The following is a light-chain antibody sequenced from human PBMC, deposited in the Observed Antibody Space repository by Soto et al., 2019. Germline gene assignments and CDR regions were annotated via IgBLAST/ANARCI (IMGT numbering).Light chain of an antibody. CDR2: VGTGGIVG. CDR3: GADHGSGSNFIYV. J-gene: IGLJ1*01. Sequence: QSVLTQPPSASASLGASVTLTCTLSSGYSNYKVDWYQQRPGKGPRFVMRVGTGGIVGSKGDGIPDRFSVLGSGLHRYLTIENIQEEDESDYHCGADHGSGSNFIYVFGSGTKVTVL. CDR1: SGYSNYK. V-gene: IGLV9-49*01.